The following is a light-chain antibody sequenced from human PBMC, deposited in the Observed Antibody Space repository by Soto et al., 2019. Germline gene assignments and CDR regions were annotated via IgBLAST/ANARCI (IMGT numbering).Light chain of an antibody. CDR3: QQYGSSF. CDR1: QSVSSSY. J-gene: IGKJ5*01. Sequence: EIVLTQSPGTLSLSPGERATLSCRASQSVSSSYLAWYQQKPGQAPRLLTYGASSRATGIPDRFSGSGSGTDFTLTISRLEPEDFAVYYCQQYGSSFFGQGTRLEIK. V-gene: IGKV3-20*01. CDR2: GAS.